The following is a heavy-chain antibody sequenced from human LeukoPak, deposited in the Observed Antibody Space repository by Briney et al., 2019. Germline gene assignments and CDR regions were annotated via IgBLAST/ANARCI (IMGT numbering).Heavy chain of an antibody. CDR2: IYNGDST. D-gene: IGHD2-15*01. V-gene: IGHV3-66*01. CDR1: GFTDSRNY. CDR3: ARDSICRLNGYYYYYMDV. J-gene: IGHJ6*03. Sequence: GWSVRLSFAACGFTDSRNYMSWVHQARWKGLDWVSVIYNGDSTYYAFFVKGRFSISSDNSKNTLYLQMNSLGAEVTAVYYCARDSICRLNGYYYYYMDVWGKGTTVTVSS.